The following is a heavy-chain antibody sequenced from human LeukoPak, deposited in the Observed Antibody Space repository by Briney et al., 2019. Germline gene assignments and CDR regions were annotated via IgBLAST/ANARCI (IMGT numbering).Heavy chain of an antibody. Sequence: SETLSLTCTASGGSISSYYRSWIRQPPGKGLEWIGYIYYSGSTNYNPSLKSRVTISVNTSKNQFSLKLSSVTVADTAVYYCASTTYYYDSSGYYFLDYWGQGTLVTVSS. D-gene: IGHD3-22*01. CDR1: GGSISSYY. V-gene: IGHV4-59*12. CDR3: ASTTYYYDSSGYYFLDY. CDR2: IYYSGST. J-gene: IGHJ4*02.